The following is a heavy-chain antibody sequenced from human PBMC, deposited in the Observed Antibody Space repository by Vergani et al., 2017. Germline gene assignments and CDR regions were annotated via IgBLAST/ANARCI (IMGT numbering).Heavy chain of an antibody. CDR3: AKANPRNSGYDYLYYYHAMDV. J-gene: IGHJ6*02. V-gene: IGHV3-23*01. CDR1: GFTFSRYV. Sequence: EVQLLESGGDLVQPGGSLRLSCVASGFTFSRYVMSWVRQAPGKGLEWVSSISGSGGSTYYAGSVKGRFTISSDSSKNTLYLQMNSLSAGDTAVYYCAKANPRNSGYDYLYYYHAMDVWGQGTTVTVSS. CDR2: ISGSGGST. D-gene: IGHD5-12*01.